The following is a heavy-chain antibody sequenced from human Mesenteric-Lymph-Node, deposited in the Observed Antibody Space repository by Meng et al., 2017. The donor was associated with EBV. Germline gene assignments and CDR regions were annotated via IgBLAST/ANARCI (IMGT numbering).Heavy chain of an antibody. Sequence: GQLVESGGGVVQPGRSLRLSCAASGFTFESYGMHWVRQAPGKGLEWVAVIWYDGSKKYYADSVKGRFTISRDNSKNTLDLQMNSLRAEDTAVYYCARGYGSGTYHSDYWGQGALVTVSS. D-gene: IGHD3-10*01. CDR1: GFTFESYG. CDR3: ARGYGSGTYHSDY. CDR2: IWYDGSKK. J-gene: IGHJ4*02. V-gene: IGHV3-33*01.